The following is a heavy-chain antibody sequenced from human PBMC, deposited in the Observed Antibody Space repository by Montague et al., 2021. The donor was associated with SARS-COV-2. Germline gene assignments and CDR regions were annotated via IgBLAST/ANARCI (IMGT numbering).Heavy chain of an antibody. J-gene: IGHJ4*02. CDR1: GGSISSSSYY. V-gene: IGHV4-39*01. CDR2: IYYSGGT. D-gene: IGHD6-19*01. Sequence: SETLSLTCSVSGGSISSSSYYWGWIRQPPGKGLEWIGSIYYSGGTYYXPSLKSRVTISVDTSKNQFSLKLSSVTAADTAVYYCARQRRGGLVSTPRFFDYGGQGPLVTVSS. CDR3: ARQRRGGLVSTPRFFDY.